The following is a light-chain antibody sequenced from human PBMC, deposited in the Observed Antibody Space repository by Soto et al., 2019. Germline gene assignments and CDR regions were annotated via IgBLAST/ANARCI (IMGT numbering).Light chain of an antibody. J-gene: IGKJ4*01. CDR1: EDIGND. CDR2: GAS. CDR3: LQDHHFPPT. V-gene: IGKV1-6*01. Sequence: AIHMTQFPSSLSASVGDRVVITCRASEDIGNDLGWYEQKPGKAPRLLVYGASSVQSGVPPRFSGSGSGTTFNLIISGLQPEDSATYLCLQDHHFPPTVGGGTQVEIK.